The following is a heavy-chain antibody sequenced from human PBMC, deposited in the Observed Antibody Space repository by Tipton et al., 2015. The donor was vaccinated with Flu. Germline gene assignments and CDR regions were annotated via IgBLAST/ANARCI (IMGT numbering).Heavy chain of an antibody. CDR1: GYTFTSCY. CDR3: ARGEKNSFSWFGDFDC. Sequence: QLVQSGAEVKKPGASVKLSCKASGYTFTSCYLHWLRQAPGQGLEWMGIIRPIGATTYYAPKFRGRLTLTRDTSTSTIYMELSSLTSEDIAVYYCARGEKNSFSWFGDFDCWGQGSLVAVSS. CDR2: IRPIGATT. D-gene: IGHD3-10*01. J-gene: IGHJ4*02. V-gene: IGHV1-46*01.